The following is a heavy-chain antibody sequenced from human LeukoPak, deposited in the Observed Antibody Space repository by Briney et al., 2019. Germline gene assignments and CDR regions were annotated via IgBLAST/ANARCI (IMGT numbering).Heavy chain of an antibody. CDR1: GYTFTGYY. CDR2: INPNSGGT. Sequence: ASVKVSCKASGYTFTGYYMHWVRQAPGQGLEWMGWINPNSGGTNYAQKFQGRVTVTRDTSITTAYMELSSLRSDDTAVYYCARGRRHYDSSGYYCEGDAFDIWGQGTMVTVSS. CDR3: ARGRRHYDSSGYYCEGDAFDI. J-gene: IGHJ3*02. V-gene: IGHV1-2*02. D-gene: IGHD3-22*01.